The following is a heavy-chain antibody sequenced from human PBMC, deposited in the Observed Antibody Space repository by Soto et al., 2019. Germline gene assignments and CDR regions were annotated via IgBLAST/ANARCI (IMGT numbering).Heavy chain of an antibody. CDR1: GFTFSNYA. Sequence: GGSLRLSCAASGFTFSNYAMSWVRQAPGKGLEWVSGISASGGRTYYADSVKGRFTISRENSKNTMYLQVSSLRAEDTAVYICATDRDLLLVFDLSGPGTSVTVSS. J-gene: IGHJ3*01. V-gene: IGHV3-23*01. CDR3: ATDRDLLLVFDL. CDR2: ISASGGRT. D-gene: IGHD1-26*01.